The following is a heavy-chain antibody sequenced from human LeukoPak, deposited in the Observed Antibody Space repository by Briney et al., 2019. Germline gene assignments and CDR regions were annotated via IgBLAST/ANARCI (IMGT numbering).Heavy chain of an antibody. Sequence: PGGSLRLSCAASGYSVSSGWMGWVRQAPEKGLEWVGRTKIKTDDGTPDYADPVKGRFTISRDDSKNTVYLEMKSLETEDTAVYYCVSGGGTADYWGQGTLVSVSS. D-gene: IGHD1-1*01. J-gene: IGHJ4*02. V-gene: IGHV3-15*01. CDR2: TKIKTDDGTP. CDR3: VSGGGTADY. CDR1: GYSVSSGW.